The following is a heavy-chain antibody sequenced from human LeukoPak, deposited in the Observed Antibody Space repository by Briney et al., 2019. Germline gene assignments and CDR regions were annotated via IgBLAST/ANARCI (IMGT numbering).Heavy chain of an antibody. Sequence: SVKVSCKASGGTFRSNAISWVRQAPGQGLEWMGGITPIFGTANYAQKFQGRVTITAVEFMSTAYMELSSLRSEDTAVYYCARGWLAETTVVTPYNYWGQGTLVTVSS. J-gene: IGHJ4*02. V-gene: IGHV1-69*13. CDR3: ARGWLAETTVVTPYNY. CDR2: ITPIFGTA. D-gene: IGHD4-23*01. CDR1: GGTFRSNA.